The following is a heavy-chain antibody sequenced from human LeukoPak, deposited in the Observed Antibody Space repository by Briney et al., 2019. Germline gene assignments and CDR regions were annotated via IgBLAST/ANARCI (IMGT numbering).Heavy chain of an antibody. D-gene: IGHD3-3*01. CDR3: TRDSMRFLEWLSTPDCFVY. CDR1: GFTFGDYA. CDR2: IRSKAYGGTT. Sequence: TGRSLRLSCTASGFTFGDYAMSWVRQAPGQGLEWVGFIRSKAYGGTTEYTASVKGRFTISRDDSKSIAYLQMNILKTEDTAVYYCTRDSMRFLEWLSTPDCFVYWGEGTLVTVSS. V-gene: IGHV3-49*04. J-gene: IGHJ4*02.